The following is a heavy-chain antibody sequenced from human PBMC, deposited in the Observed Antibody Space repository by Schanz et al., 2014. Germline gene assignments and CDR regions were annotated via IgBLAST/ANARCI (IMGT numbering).Heavy chain of an antibody. CDR2: IKSDGSST. CDR1: GFTFSSYA. D-gene: IGHD1-1*01. J-gene: IGHJ4*02. CDR3: AKKVPAYNPFDS. Sequence: EVQLLESGGGLVQPGGSLRLSCAASGFTFSSYAMSWVRQAPGKGLEWVSRIKSDGSSTSYADSVKGRFTISRDNSKNTLYLQMDSLRAEDTAVYFCAKKVPAYNPFDSWGQGTLVTVSS. V-gene: IGHV3-23*01.